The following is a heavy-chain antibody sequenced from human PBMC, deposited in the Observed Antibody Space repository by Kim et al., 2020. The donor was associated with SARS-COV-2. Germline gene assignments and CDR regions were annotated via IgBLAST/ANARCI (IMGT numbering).Heavy chain of an antibody. J-gene: IGHJ4*02. D-gene: IGHD3-10*01. CDR2: GFCTRHT. CDR1: VFSSTNDRYF. V-gene: IGHV4-39*01. CDR3: ARIKRFADYVDY. Sequence: SETLSLTCTVSVFSSTNDRYFWVWTGPPPRLWWSWIGNGFCTRHTYSKPSLMGRCTMSVDTSRTQFSLELSSVTAADAAVYFCARIKRFADYVDYWGQGTLVTVSS.